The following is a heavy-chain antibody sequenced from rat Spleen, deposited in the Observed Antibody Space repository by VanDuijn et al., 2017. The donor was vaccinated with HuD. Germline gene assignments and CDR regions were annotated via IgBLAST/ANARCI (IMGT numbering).Heavy chain of an antibody. D-gene: IGHD1-4*01. CDR2: ISTSGGTT. Sequence: EVELVESGGGLVQPGRSMKLSCAASGFTFSNYGMAWVRQAPTKGLAWVASISTSGGTTYYRDSVKGRFTISSDNAKSTLYLPMDSLRAEDKATYXXXTGXXGYPXXYFDXXGPGTMXXVSS. J-gene: IGHJ1*01. CDR1: GFTFSNYG. CDR3: XTGXXGYPXXYFDX. V-gene: IGHV5-25*01.